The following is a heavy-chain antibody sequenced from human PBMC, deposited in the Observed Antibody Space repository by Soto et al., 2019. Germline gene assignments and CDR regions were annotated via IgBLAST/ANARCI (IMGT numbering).Heavy chain of an antibody. CDR3: AREGYCSSTSCQYYYYYMDV. CDR1: GGTFSSYT. V-gene: IGHV1-69*08. D-gene: IGHD2-2*01. CDR2: IIPILGIA. J-gene: IGHJ6*03. Sequence: QVQLVQSGAEVKKPGSSVKVSCKASGGTFSSYTISWVRQAPGQGLEWMGRIIPILGIANYAQKFQGRVTITADKSTSTVYMELSSLRSEDTAVYYCAREGYCSSTSCQYYYYYMDVWGKGTTVTVSS.